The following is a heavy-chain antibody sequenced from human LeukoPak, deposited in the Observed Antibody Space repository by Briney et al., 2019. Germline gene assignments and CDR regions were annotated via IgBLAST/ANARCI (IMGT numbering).Heavy chain of an antibody. V-gene: IGHV4-31*03. CDR1: GGSISRGGYY. J-gene: IGHJ4*02. CDR2: IYYSGSA. D-gene: IGHD1-14*01. CDR3: ARYLAGIGD. Sequence: SETLSLTCTVSGGSISRGGYYWSWIRQHPGKGLEWIGYIYYSGSAYYNPSLKSRVTVSVDTSKNQFSLKLNSVTAADTAGYFCARYLAGIGDWGQGTLVTVSS.